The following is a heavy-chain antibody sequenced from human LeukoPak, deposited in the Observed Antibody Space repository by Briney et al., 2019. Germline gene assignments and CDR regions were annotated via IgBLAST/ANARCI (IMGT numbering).Heavy chain of an antibody. D-gene: IGHD2-8*01. Sequence: SQTLSLTCTVSGGSISISSYYWSWIRQSPRKGLEWIGYVFYSGKTDYSPSLRSRVSMSVDTSKNQFSLKVTSVTAADTAVYYCARDTNLRDSFDIWGQGTMVTVSS. CDR3: ARDTNLRDSFDI. V-gene: IGHV4-61*01. J-gene: IGHJ3*02. CDR1: GGSISISSYY. CDR2: VFYSGKT.